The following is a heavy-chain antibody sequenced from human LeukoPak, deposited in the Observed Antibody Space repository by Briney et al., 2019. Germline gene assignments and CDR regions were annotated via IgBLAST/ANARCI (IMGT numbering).Heavy chain of an antibody. CDR2: IRYDGSNK. D-gene: IGHD2-2*01. CDR1: GFPFSSYG. V-gene: IGHV3-30*02. CDR3: AKCERVPAAYYYYYYMDV. Sequence: PGGSLRLSCAASGFPFSSYGMHWVRQAPGKGLEWVAFIRYDGSNKYYADSVKGRFTISRDNSKNTLYLQMNSLRAEDTAVYYCAKCERVPAAYYYYYYMDVWGKGTTVTVSS. J-gene: IGHJ6*03.